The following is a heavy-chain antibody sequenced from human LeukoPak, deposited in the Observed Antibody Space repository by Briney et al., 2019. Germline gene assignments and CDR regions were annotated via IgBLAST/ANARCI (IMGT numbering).Heavy chain of an antibody. D-gene: IGHD6-6*01. CDR2: ISGSGGST. J-gene: IGHJ4*02. V-gene: IGHV3-23*01. CDR3: ANSRIAARPRSFDY. Sequence: PGGSLRLSCAASGFTFSTYATSWDRQAPGKGLEWVSAISGSGGSTYYADSVKGRFTISRDNSKNTLYLQMNSLRAEDTAVYYCANSRIAARPRSFDYRGQGTLVTVSS. CDR1: GFTFSTYA.